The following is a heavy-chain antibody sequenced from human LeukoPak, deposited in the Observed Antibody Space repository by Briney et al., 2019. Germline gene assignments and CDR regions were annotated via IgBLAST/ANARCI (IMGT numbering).Heavy chain of an antibody. CDR2: TYYTSKSYT. CDR1: GDSFSSNSAA. J-gene: IGHJ3*01. CDR3: ARDTPLAYCSGGNCYYGAFDF. V-gene: IGHV6-1*01. Sequence: SQTLSLTCAISGDSFSSNSAAWNWIRQSPSRGLEWLGRTYYTSKSYTDYALSVKSRITINPDTSKNQFSLHLNSVTPEDTAVYYCARDTPLAYCSGGNCYYGAFDFWGQGTMVTVSS. D-gene: IGHD2-15*01.